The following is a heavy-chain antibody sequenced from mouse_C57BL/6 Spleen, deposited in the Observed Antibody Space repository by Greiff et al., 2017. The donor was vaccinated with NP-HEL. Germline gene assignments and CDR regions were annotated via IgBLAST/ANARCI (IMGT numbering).Heavy chain of an antibody. CDR2: ISSGGSYT. V-gene: IGHV5-6*01. CDR1: GFTFSSYG. CDR3: ASETGTGNAMDY. D-gene: IGHD4-1*01. J-gene: IGHJ4*01. Sequence: EVHLVESGGDLVKPGGSLKLSCAASGFTFSSYGMSWVRQTPDKRLEWVATISSGGSYTYYPDSLKGRFTISRDNAKNTLYLQMSSLKSEDTAMYYCASETGTGNAMDYWGQGTSVTVSS.